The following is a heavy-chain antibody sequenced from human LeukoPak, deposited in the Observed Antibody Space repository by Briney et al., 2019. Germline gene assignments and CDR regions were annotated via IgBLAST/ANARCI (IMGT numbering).Heavy chain of an antibody. Sequence: GESLKISCKGSGYSFTSYWIGWVRQMPGKGLEWMGIIYPGDSDTRYSPSFQGQVTISADKSISTAYLQWSSLKASDTAMYYCAGLCHSSSWHGGGGWYFDLWGRGTLVTVSS. CDR1: GYSFTSYW. CDR2: IYPGDSDT. V-gene: IGHV5-51*01. D-gene: IGHD6-13*01. J-gene: IGHJ2*01. CDR3: AGLCHSSSWHGGGGWYFDL.